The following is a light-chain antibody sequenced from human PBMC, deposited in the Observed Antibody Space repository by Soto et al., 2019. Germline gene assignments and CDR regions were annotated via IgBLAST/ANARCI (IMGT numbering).Light chain of an antibody. CDR3: QQSYST. CDR1: QSISSY. Sequence: DNEMTQSPTSPSSSVRDRGTHTCRASQSISSYLNWYQQKPGKAPKLLIYAASSLQSGVPSRFSGSGSGTDFTLTISSLQPEDFATYYCQQSYSTFGQGTKVDIK. CDR2: AAS. V-gene: IGKV1-39*01. J-gene: IGKJ1*01.